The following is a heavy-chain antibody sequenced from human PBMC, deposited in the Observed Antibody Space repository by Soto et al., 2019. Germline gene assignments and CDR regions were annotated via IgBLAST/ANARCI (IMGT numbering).Heavy chain of an antibody. Sequence: ASVKVSCKASGYTFTSYAMHWVRQAPGQRLEWMGWINAGNGNTKYSQKFQGRVTITRDTSASTAYMELSSLRSEDTAVYYCARELSSGWYADYWGQGTLVTVSS. CDR2: INAGNGNT. CDR1: GYTFTSYA. D-gene: IGHD6-19*01. V-gene: IGHV1-3*01. J-gene: IGHJ4*02. CDR3: ARELSSGWYADY.